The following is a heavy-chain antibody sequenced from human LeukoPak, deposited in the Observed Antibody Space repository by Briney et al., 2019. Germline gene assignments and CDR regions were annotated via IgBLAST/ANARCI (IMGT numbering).Heavy chain of an antibody. CDR2: ISAYNGNT. CDR1: GYTFTSYG. CDR3: ARAQRLPPRVATRICSGGSCAHFDY. J-gene: IGHJ4*02. Sequence: GASVKVSCKASGYTFTSYGISWVRQAPGQGLEWMGWISAYNGNTNYAQKLQGRVTMTTDTSTSTAYMELRSLRSDDTAVYYCARAQRLPPRVATRICSGGSCAHFDYWGQGTLVTVSS. D-gene: IGHD2-15*01. V-gene: IGHV1-18*01.